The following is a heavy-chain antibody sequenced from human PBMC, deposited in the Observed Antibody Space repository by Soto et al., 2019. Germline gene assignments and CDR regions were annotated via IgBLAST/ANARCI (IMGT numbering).Heavy chain of an antibody. CDR1: GFSFTHYR. J-gene: IGHJ4*02. CDR3: AKAGDWNYVFDF. V-gene: IGHV3-74*01. CDR2: VNADGSST. D-gene: IGHD1-7*01. Sequence: PGGSLRHSCAASGFSFTHYRIHWVHQVPGKGLEWVCRVNADGSSTNYAGFAKGRFTISRDNSKNTAYLEMNNLRVDDTALYYCAKAGDWNYVFDFWGQGTSVTVSS.